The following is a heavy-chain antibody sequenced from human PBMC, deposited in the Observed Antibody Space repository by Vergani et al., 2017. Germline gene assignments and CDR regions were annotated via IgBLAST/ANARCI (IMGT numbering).Heavy chain of an antibody. J-gene: IGHJ4*02. V-gene: IGHV2-5*01. D-gene: IGHD2-15*01. CDR1: GFSLRTNGMA. CDR3: AHRRQGYCSGGTCYSAMVFAY. Sequence: QITLKESGPTLVKPTQTLTLTCTFSGFSLRTNGMAVGWIRQPPGKALEWLALIYWNDDKFYSPSLKSRLTITKDTSKNQVVIIMTNMDPVDTATYYCAHRRQGYCSGGTCYSAMVFAYWGQGALVTVSS. CDR2: IYWNDDK.